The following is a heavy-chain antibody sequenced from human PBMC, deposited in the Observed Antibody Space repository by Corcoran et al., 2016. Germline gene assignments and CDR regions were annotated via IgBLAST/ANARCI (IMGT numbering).Heavy chain of an antibody. CDR2: IDWDDEK. Sequence: QVTLKESGPALVKSTQTLALTCTFSGFSLTTTGMRVRWLRKPPGKALEWLARIDWDDEKFYSTSLKTRISLFKDTSINLVVLTMTNMDPVDTATYYLARSYCGTHGCSGLPSDFDYWGQGTLVTVSS. V-gene: IGHV2-70*04. CDR1: GFSLTTTGMR. D-gene: IGHD2-21*01. J-gene: IGHJ4*02. CDR3: ARSYCGTHGCSGLPSDFDY.